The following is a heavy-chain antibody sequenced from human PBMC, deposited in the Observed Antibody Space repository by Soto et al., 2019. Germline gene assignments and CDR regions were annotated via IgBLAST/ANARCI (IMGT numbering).Heavy chain of an antibody. CDR3: ARIDFWSGYYTEDY. J-gene: IGHJ4*02. CDR1: GYTFTSYG. D-gene: IGHD3-3*01. V-gene: IGHV1-18*01. CDR2: ISAYNGNT. Sequence: GASVKVSCTASGYTFTSYGISWVRQAPGQGLEWMGWISAYNGNTNYAQKLQGRVTITRDTSASTAYMELSSLRSEDTAVYYCARIDFWSGYYTEDYWGQGTLVTVSS.